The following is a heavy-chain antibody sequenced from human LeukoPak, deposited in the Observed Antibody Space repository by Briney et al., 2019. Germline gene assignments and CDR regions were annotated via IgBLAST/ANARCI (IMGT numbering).Heavy chain of an antibody. D-gene: IGHD5-18*01. CDR1: GFSLTNYGMC. CDR2: IDWDGDE. Sequence: SGPALVKPTQTLTLTCSFSGFSLTNYGMCVSWIRQSPGKPPEWLARIDWDGDEWFTTSLKTRLSISKDTSKNQVVLTMTNMDPADTATYYCARDQMTDMVLGIFDYWGQGTLVTVSS. CDR3: ARDQMTDMVLGIFDY. J-gene: IGHJ4*02. V-gene: IGHV2-70*11.